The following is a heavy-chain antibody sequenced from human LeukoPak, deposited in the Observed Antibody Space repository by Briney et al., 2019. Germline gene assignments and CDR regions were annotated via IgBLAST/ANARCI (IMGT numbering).Heavy chain of an antibody. CDR3: ARGTRRDGYNYSDY. Sequence: SETLSLTCAVYGGSFSGYYWNWIRQPPGKGLEWIGEINHSGSTNYNPSLKSRVTISVDTSKNQFSLKLSSVTAADTAVYYCARGTRRDGYNYSDYWGQGTLVAVSS. V-gene: IGHV4-34*01. D-gene: IGHD5-24*01. CDR2: INHSGST. J-gene: IGHJ4*02. CDR1: GGSFSGYY.